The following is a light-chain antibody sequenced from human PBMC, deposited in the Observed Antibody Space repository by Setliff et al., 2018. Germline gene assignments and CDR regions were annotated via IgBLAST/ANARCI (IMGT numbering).Light chain of an antibody. J-gene: IGLJ1*01. CDR2: QVN. Sequence: QSALTQPASVSGSPGQSITISCTGTSTDIGGYNYVSWFQQHPGNVPKLIIYQVNNRPSGVSHRFSGSKSGSTAYLTISGLQDEDEADYYCSSFTGMSTRVFGTGT. CDR1: STDIGGYNY. V-gene: IGLV2-14*01. CDR3: SSFTGMSTRV.